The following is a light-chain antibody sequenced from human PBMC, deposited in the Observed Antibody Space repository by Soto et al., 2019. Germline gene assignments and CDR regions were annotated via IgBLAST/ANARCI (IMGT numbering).Light chain of an antibody. CDR2: GAS. J-gene: IGKJ5*01. CDR3: QQLHSYPIT. V-gene: IGKV1-9*01. Sequence: QLTQSPSSLSASVGDRVTITCRASQGISSYLAWYQQRPGAAPKLLVYGASTLYTGVPSRFSGSESGAVFTLTISSLQPEDFATYYCQQLHSYPITFGQGTRLEIK. CDR1: QGISSY.